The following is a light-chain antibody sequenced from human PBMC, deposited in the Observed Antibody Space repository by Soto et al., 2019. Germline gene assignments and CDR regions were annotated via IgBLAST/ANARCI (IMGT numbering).Light chain of an antibody. CDR3: QSYDRSLRTYV. Sequence: QSVLTQPPSVSGAPGQRVTISCSGNSSNIGAGYDVNWYRQLPGTAPKLLIYGNSDRPSGVPDRFSGSKSGTSASLAITGLQAEDEADYFCQSYDRSLRTYVFGTATKVTVL. CDR1: SSNIGAGYD. CDR2: GNS. V-gene: IGLV1-40*01. J-gene: IGLJ1*01.